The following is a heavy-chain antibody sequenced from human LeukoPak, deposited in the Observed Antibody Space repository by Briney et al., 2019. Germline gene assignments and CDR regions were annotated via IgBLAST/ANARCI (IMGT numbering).Heavy chain of an antibody. CDR2: FYSGGSA. Sequence: SETLSLTCIVPGGSISSSSYYWVWIRQSPGKGLEGIGTFYSGGSAYYNPSLTSRVSISKDTSDNQFSLRLYSVTAADTAVYYCARKQTGTMYDVWGQGTQVTVSS. J-gene: IGHJ4*02. CDR3: ARKQTGTMYDV. D-gene: IGHD1-7*01. CDR1: GGSISSSSYY. V-gene: IGHV4-39*07.